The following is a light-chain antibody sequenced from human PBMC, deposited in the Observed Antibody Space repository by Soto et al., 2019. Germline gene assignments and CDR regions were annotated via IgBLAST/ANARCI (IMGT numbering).Light chain of an antibody. Sequence: EIVLTQSPGTLSLSPGERATLSWKASQSVSSNFLAWYQGKPGQAPRLLIYGASYRATDIPYRFSGSGSGTDFTLTITRLEPEDFAVYYCQQYGTSPPTFGQGTKVEI. V-gene: IGKV3-20*01. CDR1: QSVSSNF. CDR2: GAS. CDR3: QQYGTSPPT. J-gene: IGKJ1*01.